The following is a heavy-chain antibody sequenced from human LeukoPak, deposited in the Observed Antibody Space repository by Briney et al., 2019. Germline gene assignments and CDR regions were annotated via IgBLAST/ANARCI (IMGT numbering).Heavy chain of an antibody. J-gene: IGHJ6*02. V-gene: IGHV4-59*01. CDR2: IYYSGST. D-gene: IGHD4-11*01. CDR3: ARATTVTGYYYGMDV. Sequence: PSETLSLTCTVSGGSISSYYWSWIRQPPGKGLEWIGYIYYSGSTNYNPSLKSRVTISVDTSKNQFSLKLSSVTAADTAVYYCARATTVTGYYYGMDVWGQGTTVTVSS. CDR1: GGSISSYY.